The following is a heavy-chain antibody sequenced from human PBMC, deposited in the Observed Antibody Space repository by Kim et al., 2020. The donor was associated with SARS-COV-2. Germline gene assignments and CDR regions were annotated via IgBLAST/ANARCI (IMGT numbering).Heavy chain of an antibody. V-gene: IGHV3-7*03. D-gene: IGHD2-15*01. CDR3: AKSITVRARISFQQ. J-gene: IGHJ1*01. Sequence: VESVRGRSTISRDNAKNSLYLQMTCLRAEDTAVYYCAKSITVRARISFQQWGQGTLVTVSS.